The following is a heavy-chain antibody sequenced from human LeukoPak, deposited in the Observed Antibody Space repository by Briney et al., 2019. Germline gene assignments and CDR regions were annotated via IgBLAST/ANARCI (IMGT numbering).Heavy chain of an antibody. CDR2: IKHDGSEK. CDR1: GFTFSRYW. D-gene: IGHD2/OR15-2a*01. CDR3: AREYYYGFDY. V-gene: IGHV3-7*01. J-gene: IGHJ4*02. Sequence: GGSLRLSCAASGFTFSRYWMSWVRQAPGKGLEWVANIKHDGSEKYFVDSVRGRFTISRDNAKNSLYLQMNSLRAEDTAVYYCAREYYYGFDYWGQGTLVTVSS.